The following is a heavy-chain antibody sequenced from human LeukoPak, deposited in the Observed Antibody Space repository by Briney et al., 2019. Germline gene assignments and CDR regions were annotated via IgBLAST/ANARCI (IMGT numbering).Heavy chain of an antibody. CDR2: IFSNGRTI. CDR1: GFTFSDYY. D-gene: IGHD6-19*01. CDR3: AGDRGSSGWFP. J-gene: IGHJ5*02. V-gene: IGHV3-11*04. Sequence: PGGSLRLSCAASGFTFSDYYMSWIRQAPGKGLEWVSYIFSNGRTIYYADSVKGRFTMSRDNAKNSLYLQMNSLRAEDTAVYYCAGDRGSSGWFPWGQGTLVTVSS.